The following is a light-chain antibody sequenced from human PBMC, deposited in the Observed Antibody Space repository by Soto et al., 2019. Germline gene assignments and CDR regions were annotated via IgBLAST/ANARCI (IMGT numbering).Light chain of an antibody. CDR2: GNS. CDR1: SSNSGAGYD. Sequence: QSLLGEPPAVSGAPGHRFTISCTGSSSNSGAGYDVHWYQQLPGTAPKLLIYGNSNRPSGVPDRFSGSKSGTSASLAITGLQAEDEADYSCQSYDSSLSGYVFGTGTKVTV. V-gene: IGLV1-40*01. CDR3: QSYDSSLSGYV. J-gene: IGLJ1*01.